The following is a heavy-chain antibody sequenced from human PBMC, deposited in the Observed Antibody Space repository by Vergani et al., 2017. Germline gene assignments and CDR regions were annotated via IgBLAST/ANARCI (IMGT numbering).Heavy chain of an antibody. D-gene: IGHD6-6*01. Sequence: QVQLVESGGGLVQPGGSLRLSCAASGFTFSSYGMHWVRQAPGKGLEWVAVISDDGSNKYYADSVKGRFTITRDNTKNTLYLQMNSLRAEEAAVYYCAKDQVVGGPHDYSCGMDVWGQGTTVTVSS. V-gene: IGHV3-30*18. CDR1: GFTFSSYG. J-gene: IGHJ6*02. CDR2: ISDDGSNK. CDR3: AKDQVVGGPHDYSCGMDV.